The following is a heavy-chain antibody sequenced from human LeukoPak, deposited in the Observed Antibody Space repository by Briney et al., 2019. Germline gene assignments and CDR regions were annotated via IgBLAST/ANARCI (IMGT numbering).Heavy chain of an antibody. V-gene: IGHV3-49*04. CDR2: IRNKANGGTT. Sequence: GGSLRLSCTTSGFTFSDYAVSWVRQAPGKGLEWIGFIRNKANGGTTEYAASVKGRFTISRDDSKTIAHLQMSSLKTEDTAVYSSGWVSGAFDIWGQGTMVTVSS. CDR1: GFTFSDYA. D-gene: IGHD3-22*01. CDR3: GWVSGAFDI. J-gene: IGHJ3*02.